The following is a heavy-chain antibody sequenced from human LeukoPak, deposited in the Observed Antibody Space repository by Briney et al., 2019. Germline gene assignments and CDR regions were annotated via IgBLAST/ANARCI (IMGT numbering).Heavy chain of an antibody. CDR3: ARAKYYDFWSGYYHYYGMDV. CDR2: IYYSGST. Sequence: SETLSLTCTVSGVSVSSGSYYWSWIRQPPGKGLEWIGYIYYSGSTNYSPSLRSRVTISIDTSKNQFSLKLSSVTAADTAVYYCARAKYYDFWSGYYHYYGMDVWGQGTTVTVSS. D-gene: IGHD3-3*01. CDR1: GVSVSSGSYY. V-gene: IGHV4-61*01. J-gene: IGHJ6*02.